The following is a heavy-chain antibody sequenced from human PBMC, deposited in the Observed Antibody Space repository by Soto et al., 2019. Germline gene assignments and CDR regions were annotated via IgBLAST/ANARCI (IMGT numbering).Heavy chain of an antibody. CDR3: ASVVGALGHGFDP. D-gene: IGHD2-15*01. CDR2: ISAYNYNT. V-gene: IGHV1-18*01. J-gene: IGHJ5*02. CDR1: GYTFTSYG. Sequence: QVQLVQSGAEVKKPGASVKVSCKASGYTFTSYGLSWVRQAPGQGLEWMGRISAYNYNTNYAQKLQGRVTMTTDTSTSTAYMELRSLSSDGTAVYYCASVVGALGHGFDPWGQGTLVTVSS.